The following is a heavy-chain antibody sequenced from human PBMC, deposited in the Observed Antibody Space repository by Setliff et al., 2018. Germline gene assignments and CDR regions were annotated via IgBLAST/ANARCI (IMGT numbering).Heavy chain of an antibody. CDR3: ASYRQDVNY. J-gene: IGHJ4*02. CDR2: IYTSGST. Sequence: SETLSLTCTVSGGSISSGSYYWSWIRQPAGKGLEWIGHIYTSGSTNYNPSHKSRVTISVDTSKNQFSLKLSSVTAAATAVYYCASYRQDVNYWGQGTLVTVSS. V-gene: IGHV4-61*09. CDR1: GGSISSGSYY. D-gene: IGHD4-4*01.